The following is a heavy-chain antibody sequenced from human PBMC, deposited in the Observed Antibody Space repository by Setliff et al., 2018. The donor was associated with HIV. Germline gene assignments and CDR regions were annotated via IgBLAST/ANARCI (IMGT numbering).Heavy chain of an antibody. CDR1: GYSFSGYY. V-gene: IGHV1-2*04. D-gene: IGHD2-21*02. Sequence: ASVKVSCKASGYSFSGYYIHWVRQAPGQGPEWMGWINPNTGGTKTAQKFQDWVTMPRDRSISTAFMEVKSLRSEDTAKYYCARGGSSVVVTPMSSFDIWGQGTMVTVSS. CDR3: ARGGSSVVVTPMSSFDI. J-gene: IGHJ3*02. CDR2: INPNTGGT.